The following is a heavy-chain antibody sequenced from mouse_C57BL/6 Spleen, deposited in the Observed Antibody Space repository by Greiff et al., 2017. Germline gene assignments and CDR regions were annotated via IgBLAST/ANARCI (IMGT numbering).Heavy chain of an antibody. CDR2: IDPSDSYT. J-gene: IGHJ2*01. Sequence: QVQLKQPGAELVRPGTSVKLSCKASGYTFTSYWMHWVKQRPGQGLEWIGVIDPSDSYTNYNQKFKGKATLTVDTSSSTAYMQLSSLTSEDSAVYYCARGSYYGYDDFDYWGQGTTLTVSS. D-gene: IGHD2-9*01. CDR1: GYTFTSYW. V-gene: IGHV1-59*01. CDR3: ARGSYYGYDDFDY.